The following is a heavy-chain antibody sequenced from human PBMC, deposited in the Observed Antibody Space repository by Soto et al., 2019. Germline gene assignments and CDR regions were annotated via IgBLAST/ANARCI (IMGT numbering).Heavy chain of an antibody. J-gene: IGHJ6*02. CDR2: INHSGST. D-gene: IGHD4-4*01. V-gene: IGHV4-34*01. CDR3: ARFTVTPASYYGMDV. CDR1: GGSFSGYY. Sequence: QVQLQQWGAGLLKPSETLSLTCAVYGGSFSGYYWSWIRQPPGKGLEWIGEINHSGSTNYNPSLKSRVTISVDTSKNQVSLKLSSVTAADTAVYYCARFTVTPASYYGMDVWGQGTTVTVSS.